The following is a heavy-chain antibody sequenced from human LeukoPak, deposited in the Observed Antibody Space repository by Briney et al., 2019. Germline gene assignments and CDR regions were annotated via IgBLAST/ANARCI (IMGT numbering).Heavy chain of an antibody. CDR1: GGSISSGSYY. V-gene: IGHV4-61*02. J-gene: IGHJ5*02. CDR3: ARGVVVPAAMGTVRFDP. CDR2: IYTSGST. D-gene: IGHD2-2*01. Sequence: SQTLSLTCTVSGGSISSGSYYWSWIRQPAGKGLEWIGRIYTSGSTNYNPSLKSRVTISVDTSKNQFSLKLSSVTAADTAVYYCARGVVVPAAMGTVRFDPWGQGTLVTVSS.